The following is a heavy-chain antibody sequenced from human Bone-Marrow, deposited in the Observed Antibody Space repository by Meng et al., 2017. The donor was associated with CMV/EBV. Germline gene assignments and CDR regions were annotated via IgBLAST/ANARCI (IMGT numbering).Heavy chain of an antibody. CDR1: GFTFTSYA. V-gene: IGHV3-30*04. J-gene: IGHJ3*02. D-gene: IGHD2-2*02. Sequence: GESLKISFAASGFTFTSYAIHWVRQAPGKGLEWVAVISYDGGNKYYADSVKGRFTISRDHSKNTLYLQMNSLRAEDTAVYYCARDQIRSSIDIVVVPAAIGAFDIWGQGTMVTVSS. CDR3: ARDQIRSSIDIVVVPAAIGAFDI. CDR2: ISYDGGNK.